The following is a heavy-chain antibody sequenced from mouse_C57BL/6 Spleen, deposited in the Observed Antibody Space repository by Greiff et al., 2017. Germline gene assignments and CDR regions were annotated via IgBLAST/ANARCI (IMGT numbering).Heavy chain of an antibody. CDR1: GYTFTSYW. Sequence: VQLQQPGAELVRPGTSVKLSCKASGYTFTSYWMHWVKQRPGQGLEWIGVIDPSDSYTNYNQKFKGKATLTVDTSSSTAYMQRSSLTSEDSAVYYCARGRYYGSTYYAMDYWGQGTSVTVSS. CDR2: IDPSDSYT. CDR3: ARGRYYGSTYYAMDY. V-gene: IGHV1-59*01. J-gene: IGHJ4*01. D-gene: IGHD1-1*01.